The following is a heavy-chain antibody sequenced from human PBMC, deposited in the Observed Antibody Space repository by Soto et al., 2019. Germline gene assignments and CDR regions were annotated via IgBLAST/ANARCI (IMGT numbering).Heavy chain of an antibody. Sequence: QVQLVQSGAEVKKPGASVKVSCKASGYTFTSYAIHWVRQAPGQRLEWMGWINAGNGNTKYSQKFQGRVTITRDTSASTAYMELSSLRSEDTALYSCGRGSGLHWFDPWGQGTLVTVSS. D-gene: IGHD3-10*01. CDR2: INAGNGNT. V-gene: IGHV1-3*01. CDR1: GYTFTSYA. J-gene: IGHJ5*02. CDR3: GRGSGLHWFDP.